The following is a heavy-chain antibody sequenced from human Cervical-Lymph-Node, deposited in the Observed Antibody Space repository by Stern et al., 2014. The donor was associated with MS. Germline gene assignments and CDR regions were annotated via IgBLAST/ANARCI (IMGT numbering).Heavy chain of an antibody. V-gene: IGHV1-69*01. CDR2: ITPVFETP. CDR1: GGTFNNFA. J-gene: IGHJ6*02. Sequence: QVQLVQSGAEVKKPGSSVKVSCKASGGTFNNFAISWVRQAPGQGLEWMGGITPVFETPGYAQKFQGRVTIAADESTGTAYMELNGLRADDTAVYYCGRVNIVVVPATAPNYYYYGMDVWGQGTTVTVSS. D-gene: IGHD2-2*01. CDR3: GRVNIVVVPATAPNYYYYGMDV.